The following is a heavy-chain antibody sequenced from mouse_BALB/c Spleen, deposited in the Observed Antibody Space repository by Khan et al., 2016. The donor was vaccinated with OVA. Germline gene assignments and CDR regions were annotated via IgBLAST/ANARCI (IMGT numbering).Heavy chain of an antibody. Sequence: VQLQQSGAELVKPGASVRLSCKASGYTFTSYYLYWVKQRPGQGLEWIGDINPNNGGTNFNEKFRTKDTLTVDKSSNTAYMELSRLTSEDSAVYYCTRSGYGTFAYWGQGTLVTVSA. J-gene: IGHJ3*01. CDR3: TRSGYGTFAY. V-gene: IGHV1S81*02. CDR2: INPNNGGT. CDR1: GYTFTSYY. D-gene: IGHD1-1*02.